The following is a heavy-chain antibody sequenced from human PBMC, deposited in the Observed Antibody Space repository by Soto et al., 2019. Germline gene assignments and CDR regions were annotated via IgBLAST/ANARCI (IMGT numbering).Heavy chain of an antibody. Sequence: ASVKVSCKASGYTFTSYAMHWVRQAPGQRLEWMGWINAGNGNTKYSQKFQGRVTITRDTSASTAYMELSSLRSEDTAVYYCARDGSIAAEPDYWGQGTLVTVSS. J-gene: IGHJ4*02. CDR3: ARDGSIAAEPDY. CDR2: INAGNGNT. CDR1: GYTFTSYA. D-gene: IGHD6-13*01. V-gene: IGHV1-3*01.